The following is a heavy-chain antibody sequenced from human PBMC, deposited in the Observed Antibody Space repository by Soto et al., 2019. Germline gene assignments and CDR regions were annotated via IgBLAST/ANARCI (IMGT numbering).Heavy chain of an antibody. D-gene: IGHD5-12*01. CDR3: AKSGYSGYDCGMDV. J-gene: IGHJ6*02. V-gene: IGHV3-30*18. CDR2: ISYDGSNK. Sequence: PGGSLRLSCAASGFTFSSYGMHWVRQAPGKGLEWVAVISYDGSNKYYADSVKGRFTISRDNSKNTLYLQMNSLRAEDTAVYYCAKSGYSGYDCGMDVWGQGTTVTVSS. CDR1: GFTFSSYG.